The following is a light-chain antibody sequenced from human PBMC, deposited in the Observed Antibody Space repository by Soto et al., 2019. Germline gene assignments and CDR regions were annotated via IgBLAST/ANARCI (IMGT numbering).Light chain of an antibody. CDR1: TGAATSSYY. CDR3: LLYYGGAQRYV. Sequence: QAVVTQELSLTVSTGGAVTVSCASNTGAATSSYYTNWFQQKPGQAPKALLYSTSNKHSWTPARFSGSLLGGKAALKLSGVQSEDEAEYYCLLYYGGAQRYVFGSGTKVTVL. CDR2: STS. J-gene: IGLJ1*01. V-gene: IGLV7-43*01.